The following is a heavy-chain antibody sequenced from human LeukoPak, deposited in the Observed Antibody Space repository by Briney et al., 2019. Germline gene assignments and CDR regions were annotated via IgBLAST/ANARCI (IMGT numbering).Heavy chain of an antibody. Sequence: ASVKVSCKASGYTFTSNYIHWVRQAPGQGLEWMGMIYPRDGSTSYAQKFQGRATVTRDTSISTAYMELSRLRSDDTAVYYCARGGNYGTDYWGQGTLVTVSS. CDR1: GYTFTSNY. V-gene: IGHV1-46*01. J-gene: IGHJ4*02. D-gene: IGHD4-23*01. CDR2: IYPRDGST. CDR3: ARGGNYGTDY.